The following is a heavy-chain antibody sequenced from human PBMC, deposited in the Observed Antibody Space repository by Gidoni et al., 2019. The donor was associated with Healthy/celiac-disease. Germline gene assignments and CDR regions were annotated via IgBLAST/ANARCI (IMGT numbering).Heavy chain of an antibody. CDR3: ARDSARYCSGGSCPTDY. J-gene: IGHJ4*02. CDR1: GYPFTSYG. D-gene: IGHD2-15*01. Sequence: QVQLVQSGAEVKKPGASVKVSCKASGYPFTSYGISWVRQAPCHGLEWMGWISAYNGNTNYAQKLQGRVTMTTDTSTSTAYMELRSLRSDDTAVYYCARDSARYCSGGSCPTDYWGQGTLVTVSS. CDR2: ISAYNGNT. V-gene: IGHV1-18*01.